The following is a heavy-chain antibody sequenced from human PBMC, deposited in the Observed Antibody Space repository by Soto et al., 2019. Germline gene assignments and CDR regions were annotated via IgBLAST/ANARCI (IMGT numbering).Heavy chain of an antibody. CDR1: GFTFSSYG. J-gene: IGHJ4*02. CDR2: ISYDGSNK. D-gene: IGHD3-22*01. Sequence: GGSLRLSCAASGFTFSSYGMHWVRQAPGKGLEWVAVISYDGSNKYYADSVKGRFTISRDNSKNTLYLQMNSLRAEDTAVYYCAKDYYDSSALGYWGQGTLVTVSS. CDR3: AKDYYDSSALGY. V-gene: IGHV3-30*18.